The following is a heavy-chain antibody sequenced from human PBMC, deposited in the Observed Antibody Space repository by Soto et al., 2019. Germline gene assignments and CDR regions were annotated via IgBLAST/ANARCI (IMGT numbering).Heavy chain of an antibody. CDR2: IYYSGST. D-gene: IGHD3-22*01. CDR1: GGSISSGDYY. J-gene: IGHJ5*02. CDR3: ARVGGYYYDSSGYYSGHWFDP. V-gene: IGHV4-30-4*01. Sequence: SETLSLTCTVSGGSISSGDYYWSWIRQPPGKCLEWIGYIYYSGSTYYNPSLKSRVTISVDTSKNQFSLKLSSVTAADTAVYYCARVGGYYYDSSGYYSGHWFDPWGQGTLVTVYS.